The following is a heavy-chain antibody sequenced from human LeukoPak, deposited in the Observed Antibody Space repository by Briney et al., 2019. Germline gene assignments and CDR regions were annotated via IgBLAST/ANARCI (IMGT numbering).Heavy chain of an antibody. CDR1: GGSISSSSYY. Sequence: SETLSLTCTVSGGSISSSSYYWGWIRQPPGKGLEWFGSIYYSGSTYYNPSLKSRVTISVDTSKNQFSLKLSSVTAADTAVYYCARLRDSYSYDGSDAFDIWGQGTMVTVSS. V-gene: IGHV4-39*01. CDR2: IYYSGST. CDR3: ARLRDSYSYDGSDAFDI. D-gene: IGHD3-22*01. J-gene: IGHJ3*02.